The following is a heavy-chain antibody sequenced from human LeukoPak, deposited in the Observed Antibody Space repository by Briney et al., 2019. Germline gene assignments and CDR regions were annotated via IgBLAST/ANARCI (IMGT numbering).Heavy chain of an antibody. CDR1: GFTFSNAW. D-gene: IGHD3-10*01. CDR2: IKSKTDGGTT. CDR3: TTAGPYYGSGSIPVDY. J-gene: IGHJ4*02. Sequence: GGSLRLPCAASGFTFSNAWMSWVRHAPGKGLEWVGRIKSKTDGGTTNYAAHLKGRFTISRDDSKNTLYLQMNSLKTEDTAVYYCTTAGPYYGSGSIPVDYWGQGTLVTVSS. V-gene: IGHV3-15*01.